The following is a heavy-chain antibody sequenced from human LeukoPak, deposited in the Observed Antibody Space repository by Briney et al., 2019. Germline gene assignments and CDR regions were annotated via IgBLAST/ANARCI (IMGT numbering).Heavy chain of an antibody. Sequence: ASVKVSCKASGGTFSSYAIDWVRQAPGQGLEWMGGIIPIFGTANYAQKFQGRVTITADESTSTAYMELSSLRSEDTAVYYCARAGPPSRDGYNFPFDYWGQGTLVTVSS. V-gene: IGHV1-69*13. J-gene: IGHJ4*02. CDR2: IIPIFGTA. D-gene: IGHD5-24*01. CDR1: GGTFSSYA. CDR3: ARAGPPSRDGYNFPFDY.